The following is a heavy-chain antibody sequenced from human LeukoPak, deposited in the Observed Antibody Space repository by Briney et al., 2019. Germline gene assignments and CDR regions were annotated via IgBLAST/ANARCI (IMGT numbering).Heavy chain of an antibody. CDR1: GDSVSNNSAA. CDR3: ARDMGSSSWSLQMNFDY. V-gene: IGHV6-1*01. J-gene: IGHJ4*02. D-gene: IGHD6-13*01. CDR2: TYYRSKWYN. Sequence: SQTLSLTRAISGDSVSNNSAAWNWIRQSPSRGLEWLGGTYYRSKWYNDYAVSVKSRITINPDTSKNQFSLQLNSVTPEDTAVYYCARDMGSSSWSLQMNFDYWGQGTLVTVSS.